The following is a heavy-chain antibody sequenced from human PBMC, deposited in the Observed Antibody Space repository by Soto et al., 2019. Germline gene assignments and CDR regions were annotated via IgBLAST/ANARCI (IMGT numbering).Heavy chain of an antibody. Sequence: ASVKVSCKASGYTFSSYGISWVRQAPGQGLEWMGWISAYNGNTNYAQKLQGRVTMTTDTPTSTAYMELRSLRPDDTAVYYCATRDEYSSGWYGYWGQGTLVTVSS. V-gene: IGHV1-18*04. CDR2: ISAYNGNT. CDR3: ATRDEYSSGWYGY. J-gene: IGHJ4*02. D-gene: IGHD6-19*01. CDR1: GYTFSSYG.